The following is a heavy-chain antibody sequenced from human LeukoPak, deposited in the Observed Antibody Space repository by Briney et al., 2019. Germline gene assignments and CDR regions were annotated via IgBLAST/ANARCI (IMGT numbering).Heavy chain of an antibody. J-gene: IGHJ6*03. V-gene: IGHV3-73*01. D-gene: IGHD5-18*01. CDR2: IRSKANSYAT. Sequence: PGGSLRLSCAASGFTFSGSAMHWVRQASGKGLEWVGRIRSKANSYATAYAASVKGRFTISRDDSKNTAYLQMNSLKTEDTAVYYCARGGYSYGFGYYYYYMDVWGKGTTVTVSS. CDR3: ARGGYSYGFGYYYYYMDV. CDR1: GFTFSGSA.